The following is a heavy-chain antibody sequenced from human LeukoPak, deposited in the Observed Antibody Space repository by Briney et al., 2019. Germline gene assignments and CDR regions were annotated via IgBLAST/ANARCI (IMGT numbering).Heavy chain of an antibody. D-gene: IGHD6-19*01. CDR1: GGSISSSSYY. CDR2: IYYSGST. Sequence: SETLSLTCTVSGGSISSSSYYWGWIRQPPGKGLEWIGSIYYSGSTYYNLSLKSRVTISVDTSKNQFSLKLSSVTAADTAVYYCASRHSGWYLGDAFDIWGQGTMVTVSS. CDR3: ASRHSGWYLGDAFDI. J-gene: IGHJ3*02. V-gene: IGHV4-39*01.